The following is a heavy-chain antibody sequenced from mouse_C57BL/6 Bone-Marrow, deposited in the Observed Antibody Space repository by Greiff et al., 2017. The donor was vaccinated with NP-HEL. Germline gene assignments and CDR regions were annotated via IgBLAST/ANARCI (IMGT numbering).Heavy chain of an antibody. CDR2: ISPRSGNT. V-gene: IGHV1-81*01. Sequence: QVQLQQSGAELARPGASVKLSCKASGYTFTSYGISWVKQRTGPGLEWIGEISPRSGNTYYNEKFKGKATLTADKSSSTAYMELRSLISEDSAVYFCASPGRGAMDYWGQGTSVTVCS. D-gene: IGHD3-3*01. J-gene: IGHJ4*01. CDR1: GYTFTSYG. CDR3: ASPGRGAMDY.